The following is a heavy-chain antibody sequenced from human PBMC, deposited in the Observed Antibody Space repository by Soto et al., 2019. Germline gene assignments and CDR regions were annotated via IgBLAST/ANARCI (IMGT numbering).Heavy chain of an antibody. V-gene: IGHV3-15*01. J-gene: IGHJ4*02. CDR1: GFTFSSAW. D-gene: IGHD2-2*02. CDR2: IKSKRDGETT. Sequence: PGWSLRLSCAASGFTFSSAWMNWVRQAPGEGLEWVGRIKSKRDGETTDYAAFVKGRFTISRDDSKNKLYVQTNSLETDDTAVYYCTTGYTINWHDQHWGKGTLVTVSS. CDR3: TTGYTINWHDQH.